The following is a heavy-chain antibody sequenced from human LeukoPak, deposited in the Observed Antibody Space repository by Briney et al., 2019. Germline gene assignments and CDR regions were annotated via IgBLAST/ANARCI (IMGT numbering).Heavy chain of an antibody. D-gene: IGHD2-2*01. V-gene: IGHV4-39*01. CDR3: AISSTSATWYY. J-gene: IGHJ4*02. CDR1: GGSISSSSYY. CDR2: IYYSGST. Sequence: SETLSLTCTVSGGSISSSSYYWGWIRQPPGKGLEWIGSIYYSGSTYYNPSLKSRVTISVDTSKNQFSLKLSSVTAADTAVYYCAISSTSATWYYWGQGTLVTVSS.